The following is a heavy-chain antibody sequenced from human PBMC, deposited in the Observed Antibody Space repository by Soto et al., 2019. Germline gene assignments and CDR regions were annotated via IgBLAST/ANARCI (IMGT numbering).Heavy chain of an antibody. J-gene: IGHJ6*02. CDR3: ARGAIAVAGDYYYYGMDV. CDR1: GGTFSSYA. V-gene: IGHV1-69*13. Sequence: EASVKVSCKASGGTFSSYAISCVRQAPGQGLEWMGGIIPIFGTANYAQKFQGRVTITADESTSTAYMELSSLRSEDTAVYYCARGAIAVAGDYYYYGMDVWXQGTTVTVSS. D-gene: IGHD6-19*01. CDR2: IIPIFGTA.